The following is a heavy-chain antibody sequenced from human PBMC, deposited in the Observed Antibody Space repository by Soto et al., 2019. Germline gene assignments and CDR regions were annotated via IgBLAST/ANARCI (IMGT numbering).Heavy chain of an antibody. CDR1: GFTFSCYA. J-gene: IGHJ3*01. CDR3: ARPYGGKIGDAPDL. CDR2: ISDAAGSA. Sequence: PGGAVRLSSVTSGFTFSCYAMSWVRQVPGKGLEWVSTISDAAGSAYYVDSVKGRFTISRDNSKKTLYLQMNSLRAEDSAVYYCARPYGGKIGDAPDLWGPGTMVTVSS. D-gene: IGHD4-17*01. V-gene: IGHV3-23*01.